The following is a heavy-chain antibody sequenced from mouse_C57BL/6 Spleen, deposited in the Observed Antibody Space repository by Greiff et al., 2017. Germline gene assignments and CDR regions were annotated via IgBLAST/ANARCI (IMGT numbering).Heavy chain of an antibody. V-gene: IGHV1-55*01. D-gene: IGHD2-5*01. CDR2: IYPGSGST. Sequence: QVQLQQPGAELVKPGASVKMSCKASGYTFTSYWITWVKQRPGQGLEWIGDIYPGSGSTNYNEKFKSKATLTVDTSSSTAYMQLSSLTSEDSAVYYCAYCYSNSYYFDCWGQGTTLTVSS. J-gene: IGHJ2*01. CDR1: GYTFTSYW. CDR3: AYCYSNSYYFDC.